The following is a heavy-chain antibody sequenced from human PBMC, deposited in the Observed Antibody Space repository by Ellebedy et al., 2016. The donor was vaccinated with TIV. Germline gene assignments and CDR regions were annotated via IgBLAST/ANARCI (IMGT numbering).Heavy chain of an antibody. V-gene: IGHV3-33*08. CDR3: ARSYEYCSSTSCYGGGRDAFDI. Sequence: GGSLRLSXAASGFTFSSYGMHWVRQAPGKGLEWVAVIWYDGSNKYYADSVKGRFTISRDNSKNTLYLQMNSLRAEDTAVYYCARSYEYCSSTSCYGGGRDAFDIWGQGTMVTVSS. CDR1: GFTFSSYG. CDR2: IWYDGSNK. D-gene: IGHD2-2*01. J-gene: IGHJ3*02.